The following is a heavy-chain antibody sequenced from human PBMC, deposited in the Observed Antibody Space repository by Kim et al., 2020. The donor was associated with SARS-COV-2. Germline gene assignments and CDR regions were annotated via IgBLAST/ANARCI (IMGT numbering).Heavy chain of an antibody. Sequence: SETLSLTCTVSGGSISSSSYYWGWIRQPPGKGLEWIGSIYYTGSTYYNPSLKSRVTISVDTSKNQFSLKLSSVTAADTAVYYCAGEMATIRGYYYGMDV. CDR2: IYYTGST. CDR1: GGSISSSSYY. J-gene: IGHJ6*01. V-gene: IGHV4-39*02. D-gene: IGHD3-3*02. CDR3: AGEMATIRGYYYGMDV.